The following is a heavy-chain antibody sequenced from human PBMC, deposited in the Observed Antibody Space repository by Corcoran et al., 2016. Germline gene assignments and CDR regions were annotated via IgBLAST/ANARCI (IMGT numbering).Heavy chain of an antibody. J-gene: IGHJ4*02. D-gene: IGHD6-13*01. Sequence: VQLVESGGGLVQPGGSLRLSCAASGFPFDTYWMNWVRQAQGKGLEWVAHIKGGDNEKYYVDSVKGRFTISRDNDKKLVYLQMNSLRAEDTAVYYCGRSSWNDYWGQGTLVTVSS. V-gene: IGHV3-7*01. CDR2: IKGGDNEK. CDR3: GRSSWNDY. CDR1: GFPFDTYW.